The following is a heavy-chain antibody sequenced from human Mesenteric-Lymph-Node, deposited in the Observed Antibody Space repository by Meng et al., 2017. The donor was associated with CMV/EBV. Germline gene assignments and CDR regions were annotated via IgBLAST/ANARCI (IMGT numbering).Heavy chain of an antibody. D-gene: IGHD2-2*01. CDR3: ARARPAAGGWFDP. V-gene: IGHV1-18*01. CDR2: ISAYNGNT. CDR1: GYTFTSYG. Sequence: TASGYTFTSYGISWVRQAPGQGLEWMGWISAYNGNTNYAQKLQGRVTMTTDTSTSTAYMELRSLRSDDTAVYYCARARPAAGGWFDPWGQGTLVTVSS. J-gene: IGHJ5*02.